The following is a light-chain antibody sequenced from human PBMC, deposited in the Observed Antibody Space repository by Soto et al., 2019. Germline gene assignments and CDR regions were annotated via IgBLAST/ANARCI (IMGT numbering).Light chain of an antibody. CDR3: QKYNSAPPWT. J-gene: IGKJ1*01. CDR1: QGISNY. V-gene: IGKV1-27*01. CDR2: AAS. Sequence: DIQMTQSPSSLSASVGDRVTITCRASQGISNYLVWYQQKPGKVPKLLIYAASTLQSGVPSRFSGSGSGTDFTLTISSLQPEDVATYYCQKYNSAPPWTFGQGTKVDIK.